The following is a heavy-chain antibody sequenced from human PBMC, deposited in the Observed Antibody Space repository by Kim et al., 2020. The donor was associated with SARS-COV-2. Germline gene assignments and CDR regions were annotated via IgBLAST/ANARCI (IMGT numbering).Heavy chain of an antibody. V-gene: IGHV1-2*06. J-gene: IGHJ5*02. Sequence: ASVKVSCEASGYTFTGYYMHWVRQAPGQGLEWMGRINPNSGVANYAQKFQGRVTMTKDTSISTAYMELSRLRSDDTAVYYCARDLGGAYYDLLSGNPWGQGTLVTVSS. D-gene: IGHD3-3*01. CDR2: INPNSGVA. CDR3: ARDLGGAYYDLLSGNP. CDR1: GYTFTGYY.